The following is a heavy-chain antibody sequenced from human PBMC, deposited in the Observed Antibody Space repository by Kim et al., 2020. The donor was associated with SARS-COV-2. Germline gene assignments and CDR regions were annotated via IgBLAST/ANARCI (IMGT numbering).Heavy chain of an antibody. J-gene: IGHJ4*02. Sequence: SETLSLTCSVSGDSITSYYWTWIRQPPGKGLECIGYVYYGGRSHYNPSLQSRVTISVDTSKSHFSLRLSSVTAADTAVYYCARRRLTGQTFDYWGQGLLVTVSS. D-gene: IGHD7-27*01. V-gene: IGHV4-59*01. CDR3: ARRRLTGQTFDY. CDR2: VYYGGRS. CDR1: GDSITSYY.